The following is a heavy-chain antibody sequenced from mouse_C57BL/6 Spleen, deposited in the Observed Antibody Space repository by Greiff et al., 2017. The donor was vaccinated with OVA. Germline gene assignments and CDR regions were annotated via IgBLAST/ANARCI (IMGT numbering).Heavy chain of an antibody. V-gene: IGHV3-6*01. CDR1: GYSITSGYY. Sequence: EVKVEESGPGLVKPSQSLSLTCSVTGYSITSGYYWNWIRQFPGNKLEWMGYISYDGSNNYNPSLKNRISITRDTSKNQFFLKLNSVTTEDTATYYCARDAGTWGFAYWGQGTLVTVSA. D-gene: IGHD4-1*01. CDR2: ISYDGSN. CDR3: ARDAGTWGFAY. J-gene: IGHJ3*01.